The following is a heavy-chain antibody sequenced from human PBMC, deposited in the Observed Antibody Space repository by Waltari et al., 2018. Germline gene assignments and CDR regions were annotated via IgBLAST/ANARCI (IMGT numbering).Heavy chain of an antibody. CDR2: INAGNGNT. J-gene: IGHJ4*02. D-gene: IGHD5-12*01. V-gene: IGHV1-3*03. Sequence: QVQLVQSGAEVKKPGASVKVSCKSSGDTFTSYAMHWVRQAPGQRLEWMGWINAGNGNTKSSQEFQGRVTITRDTSASTAYMELSSLRSEDMAVYYCARGGEFDYWGQGTLVTVSS. CDR1: GDTFTSYA. CDR3: ARGGEFDY.